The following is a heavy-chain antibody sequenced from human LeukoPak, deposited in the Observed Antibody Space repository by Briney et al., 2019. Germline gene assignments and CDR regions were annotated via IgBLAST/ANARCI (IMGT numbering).Heavy chain of an antibody. D-gene: IGHD2-21*02. CDR2: ISSSSSTI. J-gene: IGHJ4*02. Sequence: GGPLRLSCAASGFTFSSYSMNWVRQAPGKGLEWVSYISSSSSTIYYADSVKGRFTISRVNAKNSLYLQMNSLRDEDTAVYYCARGPLAYCGGDCYHDYWGQGTLVTVSS. CDR1: GFTFSSYS. V-gene: IGHV3-48*02. CDR3: ARGPLAYCGGDCYHDY.